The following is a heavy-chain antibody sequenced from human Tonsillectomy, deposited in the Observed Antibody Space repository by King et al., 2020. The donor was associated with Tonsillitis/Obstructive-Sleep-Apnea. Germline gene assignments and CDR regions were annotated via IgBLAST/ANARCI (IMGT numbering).Heavy chain of an antibody. CDR3: ARNCVVGATFYYYSGMDV. CDR1: GFTFSSYE. V-gene: IGHV3-48*03. Sequence: VQLVESGGGLVQPGGSLRLSCAASGFTFSSYEMHWVRQAPGKGLEWVSYISSSGSTIYYADSVKGRFTISRDNAKNSLYLQMNSLRAEDTAVYYCARNCVVGATFYYYSGMDVWGQGTTVTVSS. J-gene: IGHJ6*02. CDR2: ISSSGSTI. D-gene: IGHD1-26*01.